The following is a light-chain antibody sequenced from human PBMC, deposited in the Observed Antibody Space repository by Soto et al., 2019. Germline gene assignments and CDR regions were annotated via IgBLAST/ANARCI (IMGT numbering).Light chain of an antibody. CDR3: QQYYSSRT. CDR2: WAS. J-gene: IGKJ1*01. CDR1: QSVLYSSNNKNY. Sequence: DIVMTQSPDSLAVSLGERATINCKSSQSVLYSSNNKNYFAWYQQKPGQPPKLLIYWASTRESGVPDRFSGSGPGTDFTLAISSLQAEDVAVYYCQQYYSSRTFGQGTKVEIK. V-gene: IGKV4-1*01.